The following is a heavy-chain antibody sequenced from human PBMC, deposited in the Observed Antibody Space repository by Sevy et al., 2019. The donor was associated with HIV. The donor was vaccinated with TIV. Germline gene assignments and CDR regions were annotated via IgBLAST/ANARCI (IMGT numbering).Heavy chain of an antibody. CDR2: ISGSASST. D-gene: IGHD3-22*01. Sequence: GGSLRLSCAASGFTFSSYAMSWVRQAPGKGLEWVSAISGSASSTYYEDSVKGRFTITRDNSKNTLYLLLNSLRAEDTAVYYSAKDGHYYDSSADYLNYFDYWGQGTLVTVSS. J-gene: IGHJ4*02. CDR1: GFTFSSYA. V-gene: IGHV3-23*01. CDR3: AKDGHYYDSSADYLNYFDY.